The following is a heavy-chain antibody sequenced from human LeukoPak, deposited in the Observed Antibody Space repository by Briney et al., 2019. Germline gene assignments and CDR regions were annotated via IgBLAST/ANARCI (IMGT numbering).Heavy chain of an antibody. CDR3: ASPRGDDSGGYYTWYFHH. J-gene: IGHJ1*01. V-gene: IGHV4-4*09. D-gene: IGHD3-22*01. Sequence: SETLSLTCTVSGGSISSYYWSWIRQPPGKGLEWIGSGSTYYNPSLKSRVTILVDTSKNQFSLKLSSVTAADTAVYFCASPRGDDSGGYYTWYFHHWGQGILVTVSS. CDR2: GST. CDR1: GGSISSYY.